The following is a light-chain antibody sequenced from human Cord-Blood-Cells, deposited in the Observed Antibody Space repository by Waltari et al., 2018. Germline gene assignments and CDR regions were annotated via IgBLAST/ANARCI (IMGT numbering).Light chain of an antibody. Sequence: QSALTQPASVSGSPGQSITISCTGTSSDVGGYNYGSWYQQHPGKAPKLMIYEVSNRTSGVSNRLSGFKSGNTASLTISGLQAEDEADYYCSSYTSSSTYVFGTGTKVTVL. J-gene: IGLJ1*01. CDR3: SSYTSSSTYV. CDR1: SSDVGGYNY. V-gene: IGLV2-14*01. CDR2: EVS.